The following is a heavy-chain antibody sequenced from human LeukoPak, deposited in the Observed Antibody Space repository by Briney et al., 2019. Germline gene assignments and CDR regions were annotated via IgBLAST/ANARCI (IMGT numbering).Heavy chain of an antibody. CDR2: IYTSGST. D-gene: IGHD3-10*01. J-gene: IGHJ4*02. CDR1: GGSISSYY. CDR3: ARGIYYYGSGSYSAYYFDY. Sequence: SETLSLTCTVSGGSISSYYWSWIRQPAGKGLKWIGRIYTSGSTNYNPSLKSRVTMSVDTSKNQFSLKLSSVTAADTAVYYCARGIYYYGSGSYSAYYFDYWGQGTLVTVSS. V-gene: IGHV4-4*07.